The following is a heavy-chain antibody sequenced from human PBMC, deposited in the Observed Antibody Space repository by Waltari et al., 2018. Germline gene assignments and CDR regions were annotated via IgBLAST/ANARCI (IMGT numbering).Heavy chain of an antibody. J-gene: IGHJ3*01. D-gene: IGHD5-12*01. CDR2: ISYRGAT. V-gene: IGHV4-39*01. CDR1: GGSITSNRHY. CDR3: ATYIGASIGTAAFDV. Sequence: QLHLQESGPGLVKPSETLSLTCSVSGGSITSNRHYWGWIRQPPGKGPEWTGTISYRGATYNNPSLKSLVTISVDTSKIQYSLKLTSVTAADTAVYYCATYIGASIGTAAFDVWGQGTMVTVSS.